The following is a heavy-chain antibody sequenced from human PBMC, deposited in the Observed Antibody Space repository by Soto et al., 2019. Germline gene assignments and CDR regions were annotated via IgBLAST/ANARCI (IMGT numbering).Heavy chain of an antibody. J-gene: IGHJ5*02. Sequence: PGGSLRLSCAASGFIFSSYSMNWVRQAPGKGLEWVSYISSSSSTIYYADSVKGRFTISRDNAKNSLYLQMYSLRDEDTAVYYCARGADYDSSGIRLNWFDPWSQGTLVTVSS. D-gene: IGHD3-22*01. V-gene: IGHV3-48*02. CDR3: ARGADYDSSGIRLNWFDP. CDR2: ISSSSSTI. CDR1: GFIFSSYS.